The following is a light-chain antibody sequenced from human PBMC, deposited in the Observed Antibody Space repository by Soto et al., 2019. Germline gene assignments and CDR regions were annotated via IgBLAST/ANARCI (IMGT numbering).Light chain of an antibody. V-gene: IGKV1-39*01. CDR2: GAS. CDR3: QQTYNTPRT. Sequence: DIQMTQSPSSLSASVGDRVTITCRASQSISSFLNWYQQKPGKAPNLLIYGASTLQSGVPSRFSGSGSGTDFTLTISSLQPEDCATYYCQQTYNTPRTFGQGTKVELK. CDR1: QSISSF. J-gene: IGKJ1*01.